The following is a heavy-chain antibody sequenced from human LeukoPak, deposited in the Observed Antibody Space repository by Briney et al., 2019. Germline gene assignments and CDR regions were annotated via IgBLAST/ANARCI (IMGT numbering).Heavy chain of an antibody. Sequence: GGSLRLSCAASGFTFDDYGMSWVRQAPGKGLEWVSGINWNGGSTGYADSVKGRFTISRDNAKNSLYLQMNSLRAEDTALYYCARDDYDSSCQFYGMDVWGQGTTVTVSS. J-gene: IGHJ6*02. D-gene: IGHD3-22*01. CDR2: INWNGGST. CDR3: ARDDYDSSCQFYGMDV. V-gene: IGHV3-20*04. CDR1: GFTFDDYG.